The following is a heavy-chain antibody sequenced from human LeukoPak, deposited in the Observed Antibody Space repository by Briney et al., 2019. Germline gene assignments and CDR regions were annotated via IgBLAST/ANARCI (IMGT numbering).Heavy chain of an antibody. Sequence: GGSLRLSCAASGFTFNTYAMSWVRQAPGKGLEWVSAISDSGGSAYYADSVKGRFTISRDNSKNTLYLQMNSLRAEDTAVYSCAKDIQLRYFDYWGQGTLVTVSS. D-gene: IGHD5-18*01. J-gene: IGHJ4*02. CDR3: AKDIQLRYFDY. CDR1: GFTFNTYA. V-gene: IGHV3-23*01. CDR2: ISDSGGSA.